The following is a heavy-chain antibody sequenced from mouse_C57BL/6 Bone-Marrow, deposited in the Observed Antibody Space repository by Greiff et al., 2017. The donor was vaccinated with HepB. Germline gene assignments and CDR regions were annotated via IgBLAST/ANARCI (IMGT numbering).Heavy chain of an antibody. CDR2: IYPGSGST. CDR1: GYTFTSYW. J-gene: IGHJ1*03. D-gene: IGHD1-1*01. CDR3: AREEITTVVYWYFDV. Sequence: VQLQQPGAELVKPGASVKMSCKASGYTFTSYWITWVKQRPGQGLEWIGDIYPGSGSTNYNEKFKGKATLTVDTSSSTAYMQLSSLTSEDSAVYYCAREEITTVVYWYFDVWGTGTTVTVSS. V-gene: IGHV1-55*01.